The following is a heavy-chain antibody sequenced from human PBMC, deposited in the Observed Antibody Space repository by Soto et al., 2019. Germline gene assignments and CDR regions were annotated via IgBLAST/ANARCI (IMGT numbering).Heavy chain of an antibody. V-gene: IGHV3-23*01. D-gene: IGHD3-10*01. CDR1: GFTFISYA. Sequence: PGGSLRLSCAASGFTFISYAMSWVRQAPGKGLEWVSAISGSGGSTYYADSVKGRFTISRDNSKNTLYLQMNSLRAEDTAVYYCAKELLWFGVLFFSAGRPGEPIYYYYGMDVWGQGTTVTVSS. CDR3: AKELLWFGVLFFSAGRPGEPIYYYYGMDV. J-gene: IGHJ6*02. CDR2: ISGSGGST.